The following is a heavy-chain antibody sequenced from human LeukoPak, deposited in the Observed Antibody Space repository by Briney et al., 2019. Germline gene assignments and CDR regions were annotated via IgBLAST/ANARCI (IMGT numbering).Heavy chain of an antibody. CDR2: INPNSGGT. D-gene: IGHD1-26*01. CDR3: ARASGSYWWFDS. CDR1: GYIFTDYY. V-gene: IGHV1-2*06. Sequence: GASVKVSCKPSGYIFTDYYMHWVRQAPGQELGWMGRINPNSGGTNYAQKFQGSVTMTRDTSISTVYMELSRLRSDDTAVYYCARASGSYWWFDSWGQGTLVTVSS. J-gene: IGHJ5*01.